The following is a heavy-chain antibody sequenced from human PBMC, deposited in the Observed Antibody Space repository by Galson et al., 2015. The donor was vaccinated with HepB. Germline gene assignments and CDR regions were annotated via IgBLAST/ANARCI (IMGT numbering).Heavy chain of an antibody. CDR3: AKGEGRWLQSFAGLDY. CDR1: GFTFDDYA. Sequence: SLRLSCAASGFTFDDYAMHWVRQAPGKGLEWVSGISRNSGSIGYADSVKGRFTISRDNAKNSLYLQMNSLRAEDTALYYCAKGEGRWLQSFAGLDYWGQGTLVTVSS. CDR2: ISRNSGSI. J-gene: IGHJ4*02. V-gene: IGHV3-9*01. D-gene: IGHD5-24*01.